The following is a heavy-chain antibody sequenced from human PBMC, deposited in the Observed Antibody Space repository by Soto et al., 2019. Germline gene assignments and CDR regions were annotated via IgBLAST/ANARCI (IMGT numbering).Heavy chain of an antibody. V-gene: IGHV4-31*03. CDR2: IFDSGTT. D-gene: IGHD6-19*01. Sequence: QVQLQESGPGLVKPSQTLSLTCTVSGGSISSGGYYWSWLRQHPGKGLEWIGYIFDSGTTYYNPSPKSRVTLSGDPSKSQFSLRLTSVTATDTAVYYCARQASGWYPDYWGQGTLVTVSS. CDR3: ARQASGWYPDY. J-gene: IGHJ4*02. CDR1: GGSISSGGYY.